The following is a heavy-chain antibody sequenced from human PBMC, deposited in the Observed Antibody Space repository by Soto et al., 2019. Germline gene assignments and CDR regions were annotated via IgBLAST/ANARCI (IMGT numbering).Heavy chain of an antibody. CDR3: ATLPYGFRMWGVR. CDR2: ISAYNGNT. J-gene: IGHJ4*02. D-gene: IGHD3-10*01. Sequence: QVQLVQSGAEVKKPGASVKVSCKASGYTFTSYGISWVRQAPGQGLEWMGWISAYNGNTNYAQKLQGRVTMTTDTPTSTAYMERGGLRSEDTAVYYCATLPYGFRMWGVRGGQGTLVTVSS. CDR1: GYTFTSYG. V-gene: IGHV1-18*01.